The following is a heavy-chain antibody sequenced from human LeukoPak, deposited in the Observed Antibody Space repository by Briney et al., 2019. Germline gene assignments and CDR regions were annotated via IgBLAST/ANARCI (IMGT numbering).Heavy chain of an antibody. CDR1: GFTFSDYY. CDR3: ASGVVVPAAYPY. CDR2: ISSSGSTI. D-gene: IGHD2-2*01. V-gene: IGHV3-11*04. Sequence: PGGSLRLSCAASGFTFSDYYMSWIRQAPGKGLEWVSYISSSGSTIYYADSVKGRFTISRGNAKNSLYLQMNSLRAEDTAVYYCASGVVVPAAYPYWGQGTLVTVSS. J-gene: IGHJ4*02.